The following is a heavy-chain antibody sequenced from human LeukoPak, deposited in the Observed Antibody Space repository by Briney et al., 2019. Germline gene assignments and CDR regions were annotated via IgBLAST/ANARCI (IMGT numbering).Heavy chain of an antibody. V-gene: IGHV1-18*01. CDR3: ARDHCGGDCAQH. J-gene: IGHJ1*01. Sequence: ASVKASCKASGYTFTSYGISWVRQAPGQGLEWMGWISAYNGNTNYAQKLQGRVTMTTDTSTSTAYMELRSLRSDDTAVYYCARDHCGGDCAQHWGQGTLVTVSS. CDR1: GYTFTSYG. D-gene: IGHD2-21*01. CDR2: ISAYNGNT.